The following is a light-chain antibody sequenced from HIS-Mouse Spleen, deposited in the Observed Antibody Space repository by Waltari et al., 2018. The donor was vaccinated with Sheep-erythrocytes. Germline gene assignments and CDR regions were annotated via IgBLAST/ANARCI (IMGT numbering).Light chain of an antibody. V-gene: IGLV2-11*01. J-gene: IGLJ1*01. CDR2: DVS. CDR1: SSVVGGYNY. CDR3: CSYAGSYNHV. Sequence: QSALTQPRSVSGSPGQSVTIPCTGTSSVVGGYNYVSCFQQHPGKSPNLIIYDVSKRPSGVPDRFSGSKSGNTASLTISGLQAEDEADYYCCSYAGSYNHVFATGTKVTVL.